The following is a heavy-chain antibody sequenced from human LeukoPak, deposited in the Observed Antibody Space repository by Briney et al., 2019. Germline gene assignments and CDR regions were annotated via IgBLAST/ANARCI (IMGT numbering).Heavy chain of an antibody. Sequence: GGSLRLSCAASGFTFSSYSMNWVRQAPGKGLEWVSYISGSSSTIYYADSVKGRFTISRDNAKNSLYLQMNSLRDEDTAVYYCARRNYYGSGSLGRPFDYWGQGTLVTVSS. CDR1: GFTFSSYS. D-gene: IGHD3-10*01. V-gene: IGHV3-48*02. CDR2: ISGSSSTI. J-gene: IGHJ4*02. CDR3: ARRNYYGSGSLGRPFDY.